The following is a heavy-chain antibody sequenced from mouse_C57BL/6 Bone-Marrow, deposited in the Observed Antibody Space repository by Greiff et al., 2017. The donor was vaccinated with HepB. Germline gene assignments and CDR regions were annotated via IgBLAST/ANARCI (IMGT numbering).Heavy chain of an antibody. CDR2: IHPNSGST. V-gene: IGHV1-64*01. Sequence: QVQLQQPGAELVKPGASVKLSCKASGYTFTSYWMHWVKQRPGQGLEWIGMIHPNSGSTNYNEKFKSKATLTVDKSSSTAYMQLSSLTSEDSAVYYCARREGNYERGFDYWGQGTTLTVSS. CDR3: ARREGNYERGFDY. J-gene: IGHJ2*01. CDR1: GYTFTSYW. D-gene: IGHD2-1*01.